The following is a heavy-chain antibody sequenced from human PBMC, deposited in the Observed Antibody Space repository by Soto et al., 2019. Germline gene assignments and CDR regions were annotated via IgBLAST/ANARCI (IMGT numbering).Heavy chain of an antibody. CDR1: GYTFTSYD. V-gene: IGHV1-8*01. D-gene: IGHD2-21*02. Sequence: RASVKVSCKASGYTFTSYDINWLRQATGQGLEWMGWMNPNSGNTGYAQKFQGRVTMTRNTSISTAYMELSSLRSEDTAVYYCAREIYCGGDCYPRRIVAFDIWGQGTMVTVSS. J-gene: IGHJ3*02. CDR3: AREIYCGGDCYPRRIVAFDI. CDR2: MNPNSGNT.